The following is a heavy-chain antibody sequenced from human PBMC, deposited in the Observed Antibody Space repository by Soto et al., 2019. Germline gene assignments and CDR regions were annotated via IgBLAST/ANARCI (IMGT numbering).Heavy chain of an antibody. D-gene: IGHD3-3*01. V-gene: IGHV4-39*01. Sequence: LSRTCTVSGGSISSSSYYWGWIRQPPGKGLEWIGSIYYSGSTYYNPSLKSRVTISVDTSKNQFSLKLSSVTAADTAVYYCARYIYDLGTYYYGMDVWGQRTTVTVSS. CDR3: ARYIYDLGTYYYGMDV. J-gene: IGHJ6*02. CDR2: IYYSGST. CDR1: GGSISSSSYY.